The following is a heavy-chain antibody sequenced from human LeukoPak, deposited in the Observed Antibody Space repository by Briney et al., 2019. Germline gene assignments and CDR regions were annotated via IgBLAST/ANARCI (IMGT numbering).Heavy chain of an antibody. CDR1: GGSISSSSYY. V-gene: IGHV4-39*07. J-gene: IGHJ6*03. CDR3: ARVPGGGNPAGYYYYMDV. D-gene: IGHD4-23*01. Sequence: SETLPLTCTVSGGSISSSSYYWGWIRQPPGKGLEWIGSIYYSGSTYYNPSLKSRVTISVDTSKNQFSLKLSSVTAADTAVYYCARVPGGGNPAGYYYYMDVWGKGTTVTVSS. CDR2: IYYSGST.